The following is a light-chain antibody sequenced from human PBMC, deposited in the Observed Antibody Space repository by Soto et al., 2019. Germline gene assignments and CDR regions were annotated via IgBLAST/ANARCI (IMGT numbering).Light chain of an antibody. V-gene: IGKV1-12*01. J-gene: IGKJ1*01. CDR1: QGINKW. CDR2: AAS. Sequence: DIQMTQSPSSVSAAVGDRVTITCRASQGINKWLAWYQQKKGKAPQLLISAASTLRSGVPSRFRGSGSWTDFTLTISSLQPEDVETDYCLLDFSYFWAFGQGTKVDIK. CDR3: LLDFSYFWA.